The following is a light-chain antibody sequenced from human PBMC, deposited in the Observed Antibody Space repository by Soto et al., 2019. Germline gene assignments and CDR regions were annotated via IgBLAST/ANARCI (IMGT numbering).Light chain of an antibody. V-gene: IGLV2-11*01. CDR1: SSDVGGYKY. CDR2: DVS. Sequence: ALTQPRSVSGSPGQTVTISCTGTSSDVGGYKYVSWYQQHPGKAPKLTIYDVSKRPSGVPDRFSGSKSGNTASLTISGLQTEDEADYYCCSYAGSYVFGTGTKVTVL. CDR3: CSYAGSYV. J-gene: IGLJ1*01.